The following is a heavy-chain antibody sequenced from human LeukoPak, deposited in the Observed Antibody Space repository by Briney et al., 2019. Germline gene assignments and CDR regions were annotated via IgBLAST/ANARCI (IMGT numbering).Heavy chain of an antibody. CDR3: ARRGISGTTVYFDY. Sequence: PSETLSLTCTVSGGSISSYYWTWIRQPPGKGLEWIGYIYTTGSTNYNPSLKSRVTISVDTSKNQFSLKLSSVTAADTAVYYCARRGISGTTVYFDYRGQGTLVTVSS. CDR1: GGSISSYY. V-gene: IGHV4-4*09. CDR2: IYTTGST. J-gene: IGHJ4*02. D-gene: IGHD1-7*01.